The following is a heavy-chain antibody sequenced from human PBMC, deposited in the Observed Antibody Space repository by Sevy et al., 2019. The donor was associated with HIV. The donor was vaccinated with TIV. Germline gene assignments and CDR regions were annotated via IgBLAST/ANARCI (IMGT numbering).Heavy chain of an antibody. Sequence: GGSLRLSCSASGFNISPYALHWVRQTPGKGLQWLAVISKDGTNKDYADFVKGRFSLSSDNSKNTLYLQMSNLRPEDTAGYYCAKEGYYYDSHSADWFDPWGQGTLVTVSS. CDR2: ISKDGTNK. J-gene: IGHJ5*02. D-gene: IGHD3-22*01. CDR1: GFNISPYA. V-gene: IGHV3-30*04. CDR3: AKEGYYYDSHSADWFDP.